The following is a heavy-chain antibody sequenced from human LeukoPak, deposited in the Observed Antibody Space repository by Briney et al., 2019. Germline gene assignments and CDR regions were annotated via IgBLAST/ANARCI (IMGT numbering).Heavy chain of an antibody. CDR1: GGSLTGYS. Sequence: SETLSLTCAVHGGSLTGYSWAWVRQSPGEGLEWIGEINQVERTIYSPSLESRVSISLEASRNQFFLQLTSVAAADTAMYYCARGRATPSRLFFDYYFMDVWGPGTPVTVSS. D-gene: IGHD2-15*01. J-gene: IGHJ6*03. V-gene: IGHV4-34*01. CDR2: INQVERT. CDR3: ARGRATPSRLFFDYYFMDV.